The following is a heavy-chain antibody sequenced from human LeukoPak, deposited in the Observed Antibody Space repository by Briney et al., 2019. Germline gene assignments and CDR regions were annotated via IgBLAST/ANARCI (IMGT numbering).Heavy chain of an antibody. CDR3: AKASELGDFPKYFYYGMDV. V-gene: IGHV3-23*01. CDR1: GFTSSSYA. CDR2: ISGSGGST. D-gene: IGHD1-14*01. J-gene: IGHJ6*02. Sequence: GGSLRLSCAASGFTSSSYAMSWVRQAPGKGLEWVSAISGSGGSTYYADSVKGRFTISRDNSKNTLYLQINSLRAEDTAVYYRAKASELGDFPKYFYYGMDVWGQGTTVTVSS.